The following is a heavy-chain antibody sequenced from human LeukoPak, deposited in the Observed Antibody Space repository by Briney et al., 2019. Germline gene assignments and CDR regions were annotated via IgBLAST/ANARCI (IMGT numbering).Heavy chain of an antibody. CDR2: ISSSSRHI. D-gene: IGHD4-17*01. J-gene: IGHJ1*01. CDR3: VRDFSTVTTACLHH. V-gene: IGHV3-21*04. Sequence: PGGSLRLSCAASGFTFSSYSMNWVRQAPGKGLEWVSSISSSSRHIYYADSVKGRFTILRDDAKNSLFLQMDSLRVEDTAMYYCVRDFSTVTTACLHHWGQGTLLTVSS. CDR1: GFTFSSYS.